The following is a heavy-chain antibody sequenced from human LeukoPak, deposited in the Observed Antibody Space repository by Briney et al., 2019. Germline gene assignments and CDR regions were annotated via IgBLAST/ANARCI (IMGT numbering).Heavy chain of an antibody. CDR2: ISGSTGST. CDR1: GFTFSSYA. D-gene: IGHD5-24*01. J-gene: IGHJ3*02. CDR3: ARDRDGYNYDAFDI. V-gene: IGHV3-23*01. Sequence: GGSLRLSCSASGFTFSSYAMSWVRQPPGKGLEWVSSISGSTGSTYYADSVKDRFTISRDNSKNTVYVQMNSRRAEDTAVYYCARDRDGYNYDAFDIWGQGTMVTVSS.